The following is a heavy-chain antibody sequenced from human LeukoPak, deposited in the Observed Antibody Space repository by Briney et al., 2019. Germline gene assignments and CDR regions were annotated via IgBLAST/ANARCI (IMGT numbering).Heavy chain of an antibody. CDR1: GFTFSGSA. J-gene: IGHJ3*02. CDR3: TMDYDFWSGYYDDAFDI. Sequence: PGGSLRLSCAASGFTFSGSAMHWVRQASGKGLEWVGRIRSKANIYATAYAASVKGRFTISRDDSKNTAYLQMNSLKTEDTAVYSCTMDYDFWSGYYDDAFDIWGQGTMVTVSS. D-gene: IGHD3-3*01. CDR2: IRSKANIYAT. V-gene: IGHV3-73*01.